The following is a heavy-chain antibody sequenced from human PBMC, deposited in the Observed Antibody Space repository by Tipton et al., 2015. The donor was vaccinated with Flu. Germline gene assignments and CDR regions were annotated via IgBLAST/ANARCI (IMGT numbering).Heavy chain of an antibody. CDR3: ARSVYCSSTGCWPYYYYYYMDV. J-gene: IGHJ6*03. CDR2: IYYSGST. Sequence: TLSLTCTVSGGSISSSSYYWSWIRQPPGKGLEWIGYIYYSGSTNYNPSLKSRVTISVDTSKNQFSLKLSSVTAADTAVYYCARSVYCSSTGCWPYYYYYYMDVWGKGTTVTVSS. D-gene: IGHD2-2*01. V-gene: IGHV4-61*05. CDR1: GGSISSSSYY.